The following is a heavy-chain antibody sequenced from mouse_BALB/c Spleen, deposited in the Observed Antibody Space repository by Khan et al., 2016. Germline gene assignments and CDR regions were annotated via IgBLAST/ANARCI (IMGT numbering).Heavy chain of an antibody. J-gene: IGHJ3*01. V-gene: IGHV4-1*02. D-gene: IGHD1-1*01. CDR2: INPDSSTI. CDR1: GFDFSRYW. Sequence: EVKLLESGGGLVQPGGSLRPSCAASGFDFSRYWMSWVRQAPGKGLEWIGEINPDSSTINYPPSLKHKFIISRDNAKNTLYLQMSKVRSEDTALYYCARAGYYGYLAYWGQGTLVTVSA. CDR3: ARAGYYGYLAY.